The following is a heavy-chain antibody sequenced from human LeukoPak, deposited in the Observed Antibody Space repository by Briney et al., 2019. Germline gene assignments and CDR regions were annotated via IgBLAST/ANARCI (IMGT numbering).Heavy chain of an antibody. CDR2: FRNKPNNHAT. V-gene: IGHV3-73*01. J-gene: IGHJ4*02. CDR3: ATWLGATINY. Sequence: PGGSLRLSCAASRFTFCDSSMLWLRQASGKGLVGVVHFRNKPNNHATAYPASVKGRFTISRDDSKSTAYQQMSSLKTEDTAVYYCATWLGATINYWGQGTLVTVSS. CDR1: RFTFCDSS. D-gene: IGHD3-10*01.